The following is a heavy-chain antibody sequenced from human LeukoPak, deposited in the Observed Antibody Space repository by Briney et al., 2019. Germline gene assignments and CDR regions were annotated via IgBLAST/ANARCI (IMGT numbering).Heavy chain of an antibody. CDR1: GFTFSSYA. J-gene: IGHJ2*01. CDR3: AKMPGDSSGWPLAEVTDWYFDL. CDR2: ISGSGGST. Sequence: PGGSLRLSCAASGFTFSSYAMSWVRQAPGKGLEWVSAISGSGGSTYYADSVKGRFTISRDNSKNTLYLQMNSLRAEDTAVYYCAKMPGDSSGWPLAEVTDWYFDLWGRGTLVTVSS. V-gene: IGHV3-23*01. D-gene: IGHD6-19*01.